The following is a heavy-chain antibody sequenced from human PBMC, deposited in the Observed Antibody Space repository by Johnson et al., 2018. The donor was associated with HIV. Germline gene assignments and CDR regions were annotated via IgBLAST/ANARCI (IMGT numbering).Heavy chain of an antibody. Sequence: EVQLVESGGGLVQPGGSLRLSCAASGFTVSSYYMSWVRQAPGKGLEWVSVLFSGGSIYIADSVKGRFTISRDNSKNTLYLQMNSLRAEDTAVYYCARACRDGYTCDAFDIWGQGTMVTVSS. V-gene: IGHV3-66*01. CDR3: ARACRDGYTCDAFDI. J-gene: IGHJ3*02. D-gene: IGHD5-24*01. CDR2: LFSGGSI. CDR1: GFTVSSYY.